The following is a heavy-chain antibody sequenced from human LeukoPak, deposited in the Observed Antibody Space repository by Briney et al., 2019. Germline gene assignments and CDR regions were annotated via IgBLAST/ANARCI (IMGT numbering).Heavy chain of an antibody. J-gene: IGHJ4*02. D-gene: IGHD6-6*01. CDR3: ARDSSSSGVDY. Sequence: GGSRRLSCAASGFTFRSYAMYWVRQAPGKGLEWVSVIYSGGITYYADSVKGRFTISRDNSKNTLYLQMNSLRAEDTAVYYCARDSSSSGVDYWGQGTLVTVSS. CDR2: IYSGGIT. CDR1: GFTFRSYA. V-gene: IGHV3-53*01.